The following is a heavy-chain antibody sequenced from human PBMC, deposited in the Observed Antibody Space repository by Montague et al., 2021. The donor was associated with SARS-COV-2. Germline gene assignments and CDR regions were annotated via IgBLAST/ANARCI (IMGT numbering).Heavy chain of an antibody. CDR2: IYWDDDK. V-gene: IGHV2-5*02. J-gene: IGHJ4*02. CDR1: GFSLNTNGMG. Sequence: PALVKPTQTLTLTCTVSGFSLNTNGMGVGWIRQLPGEAPAWLALIYWDDDKRYSPSLKTRLTITKDTSRNQVVLTMTNVDPGDTGTYFCARYTSSMYGSFDSWGRGALVPVSS. D-gene: IGHD2-2*01. CDR3: ARYTSSMYGSFDS.